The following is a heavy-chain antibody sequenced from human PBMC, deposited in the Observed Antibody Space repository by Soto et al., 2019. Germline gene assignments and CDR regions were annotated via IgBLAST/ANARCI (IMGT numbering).Heavy chain of an antibody. J-gene: IGHJ4*02. D-gene: IGHD3-22*01. V-gene: IGHV4-59*01. CDR3: RLRRTAVVPEY. CDR1: GDSISSYY. CDR2: LYYGRSA. Sequence: QVQLQESGPGLVKPSETLSLTCAVSGDSISSYYCMWIRQPPGKGLESIGYLYYGRSANYNPSLKGGVTSSVATSTNQCTLTLSSRTAGDRAVYSWRLRRTAVVPEYWGQGTLVTFSS.